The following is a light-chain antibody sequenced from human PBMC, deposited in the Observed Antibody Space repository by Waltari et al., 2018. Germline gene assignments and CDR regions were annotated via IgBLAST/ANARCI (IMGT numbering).Light chain of an antibody. CDR2: KAS. J-gene: IGKJ4*01. V-gene: IGKV1-5*03. CDR3: QHYNSYPLT. Sequence: DIQMTQSPSTLSASVGDSVTITCRASQSVNSWLAWYQQKPGKAPKLLIYKASSLESGVPARFSGSGSGTELTLTINSLQPDDFATYYCQHYNSYPLTFGGGTKVEIK. CDR1: QSVNSW.